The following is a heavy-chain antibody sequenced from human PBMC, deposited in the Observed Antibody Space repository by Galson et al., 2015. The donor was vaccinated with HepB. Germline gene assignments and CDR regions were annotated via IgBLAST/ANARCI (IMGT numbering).Heavy chain of an antibody. CDR2: VNPNSGGT. V-gene: IGHV1-2*02. CDR3: ARPYSGVTGPHDY. D-gene: IGHD1-26*01. CDR1: GYTFTGYY. Sequence: SVKVSCKASGYTFTGYYLHWVRQAPGQGLEWMGWVNPNSGGTIYAQKFQGRLTMTRDTSTSTAYMELSRLRSDDTAVYCCARPYSGVTGPHDYWGQGTLVTVSS. J-gene: IGHJ4*02.